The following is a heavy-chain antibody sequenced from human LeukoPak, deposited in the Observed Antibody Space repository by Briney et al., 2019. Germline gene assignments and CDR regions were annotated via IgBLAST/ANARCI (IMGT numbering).Heavy chain of an antibody. Sequence: SGTLSLTCAVYGGSFSGYYWSWIRQPPGKGLEWIGEINHSGSTNYNPSLKSRVTISVDTSKNQFSLKLSSVTAADTAVYYCARGLPRYDFWSGQRPNWYFDLWGRGTLVTVSS. D-gene: IGHD3-3*01. CDR3: ARGLPRYDFWSGQRPNWYFDL. CDR1: GGSFSGYY. CDR2: INHSGST. V-gene: IGHV4-34*01. J-gene: IGHJ2*01.